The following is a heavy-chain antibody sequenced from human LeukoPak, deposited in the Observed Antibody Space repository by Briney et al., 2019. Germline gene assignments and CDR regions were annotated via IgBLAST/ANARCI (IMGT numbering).Heavy chain of an antibody. CDR2: IYYSGST. CDR3: AREHDYGDGGDY. D-gene: IGHD4-17*01. J-gene: IGHJ4*02. Sequence: PSETLSLTCTVSGGSISSSSYYWGWIRQPPGKGLEWIGSIYYSGSTYYNPSLKSRVTISVDTSKNQFSLKLSSVTAADTAVYYCAREHDYGDGGDYWGQGTLVTVSS. CDR1: GGSISSSSYY. V-gene: IGHV4-39*02.